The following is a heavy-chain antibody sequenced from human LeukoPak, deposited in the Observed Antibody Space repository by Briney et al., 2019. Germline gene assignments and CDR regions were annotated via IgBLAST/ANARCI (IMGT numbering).Heavy chain of an antibody. CDR1: GFTFSSYS. D-gene: IGHD3-22*01. V-gene: IGHV3-48*01. CDR2: ISSSSSTI. CDR3: ARDTYYYDSSGYYYPIVPYDY. Sequence: GGSLRLSCAASGFTFSSYSMNWVRQAPGKGLEWVSYISSSSSTIYYADSVKGRFTISRDNAKNSLYLQMNSLRAEDTAVYYCARDTYYYDSSGYYYPIVPYDYWGQGTLVTVSS. J-gene: IGHJ4*02.